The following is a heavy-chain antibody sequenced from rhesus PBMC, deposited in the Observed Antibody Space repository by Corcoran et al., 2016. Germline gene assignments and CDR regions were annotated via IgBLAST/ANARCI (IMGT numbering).Heavy chain of an antibody. Sequence: QVQLQESGPGLVKPSETLSLTCAVSGGSFSSYCWSWIRQPPGKGLEWIGEINGNSGSTNYNPSLKSRVTISKDASKNQFYLKLSSVTAADTAVYYCARYGTSTTCFYIFEFWGQGALVTVSS. CDR3: ARYGTSTTCFYIFEF. CDR1: GGSFSSYC. D-gene: IGHD2-2*01. CDR2: INGNSGST. J-gene: IGHJ1*01. V-gene: IGHV4-80*01.